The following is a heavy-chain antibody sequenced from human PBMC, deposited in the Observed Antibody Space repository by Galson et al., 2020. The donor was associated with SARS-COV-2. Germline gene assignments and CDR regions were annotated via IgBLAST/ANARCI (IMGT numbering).Heavy chain of an antibody. Sequence: GGSLRLSCAASGFTFSSYAMHWVRQAPGKGLEWVAVISYDGSNKYYADSVKGRFTISRDNSKNTLYLQMNSLRAEDTAVYYCARDLYYDFWSGYPSGSPRPENDYWGQGTLVTVSS. CDR1: GFTFSSYA. CDR2: ISYDGSNK. D-gene: IGHD3-3*01. V-gene: IGHV3-30-3*01. J-gene: IGHJ4*02. CDR3: ARDLYYDFWSGYPSGSPRPENDY.